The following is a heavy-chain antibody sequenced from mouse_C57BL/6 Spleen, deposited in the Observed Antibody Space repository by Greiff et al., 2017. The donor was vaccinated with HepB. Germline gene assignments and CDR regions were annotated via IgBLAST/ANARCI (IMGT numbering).Heavy chain of an antibody. CDR2: INPGSGGT. D-gene: IGHD1-1*01. Sequence: VQLQQSGAELVRPGTSVKVSCKASGYAFTNYLIEWVKQRPGQGLEWIGVINPGSGGTNYNEKFKGKATLTADKSSSTAYMQLSSLTSEDSAVYFCARENYYGSRRGSWFAYWGQGTLVTVSA. CDR1: GYAFTNYL. V-gene: IGHV1-54*01. CDR3: ARENYYGSRRGSWFAY. J-gene: IGHJ3*01.